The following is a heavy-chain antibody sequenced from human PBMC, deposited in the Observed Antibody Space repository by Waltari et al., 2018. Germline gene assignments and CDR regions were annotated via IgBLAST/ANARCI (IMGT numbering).Heavy chain of an antibody. Sequence: VQLQESGPGLVKTSGTLSLTCSVTGASTGVYYWSWLRQSPGTGLEWIVYIYYNGETTYNPSLKGRVTISQDTSKRQFSLTLNSVTAADTAVYYCATDVLAAADVTFFDHWGQGIRVSVSS. CDR3: ATDVLAAADVTFFDH. CDR1: GASTGVYY. V-gene: IGHV4-59*01. J-gene: IGHJ4*02. CDR2: IYYNGET. D-gene: IGHD6-13*01.